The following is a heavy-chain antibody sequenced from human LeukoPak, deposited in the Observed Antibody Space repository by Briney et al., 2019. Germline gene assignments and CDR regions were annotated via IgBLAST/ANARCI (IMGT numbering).Heavy chain of an antibody. D-gene: IGHD3-22*01. CDR1: GGSISSSSYY. V-gene: IGHV4-39*01. CDR3: ASSRGRLNSSGYYGPYNAFDI. J-gene: IGHJ3*02. Sequence: PSETLSLTCTVSGGSISSSSYYWGWIRQPPGKGLEWIGSIYYSGSTYYNPSLKSRVTISVDTSKNQFSLKLSSVTAADTAVYYCASSRGRLNSSGYYGPYNAFDIWGQGTMVTVSS. CDR2: IYYSGST.